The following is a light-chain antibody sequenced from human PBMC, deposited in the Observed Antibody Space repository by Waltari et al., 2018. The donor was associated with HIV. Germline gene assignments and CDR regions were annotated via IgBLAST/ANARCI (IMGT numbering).Light chain of an antibody. V-gene: IGKV4-1*01. Sequence: DIVLPQSPDSLAVSLGERATINCPPSQSVLYSSNNKNYLAWYQQKPGQPPKLLIYWASTRETGVPDRFSGSGSGTDFTLTISSLQAEDVAVYYCQQYYSTPRTFGQGTKLEIK. CDR3: QQYYSTPRT. J-gene: IGKJ2*01. CDR2: WAS. CDR1: QSVLYSSNNKNY.